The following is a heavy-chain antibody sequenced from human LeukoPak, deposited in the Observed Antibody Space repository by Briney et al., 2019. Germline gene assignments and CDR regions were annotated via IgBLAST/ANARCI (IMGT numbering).Heavy chain of an antibody. Sequence: PSETLSLTCTVSGVSIRSSSYYWGWIRQPPGKVLEWIGCIYYTGSTYYNPSLKSRVTISVDTSKNQCSLKLRSVTAADTAVYYCARERYVVGDGYNSGFDPWGQGTLVTVSS. CDR2: IYYTGST. CDR3: ARERYVVGDGYNSGFDP. J-gene: IGHJ5*02. D-gene: IGHD5-24*01. V-gene: IGHV4-39*07. CDR1: GVSIRSSSYY.